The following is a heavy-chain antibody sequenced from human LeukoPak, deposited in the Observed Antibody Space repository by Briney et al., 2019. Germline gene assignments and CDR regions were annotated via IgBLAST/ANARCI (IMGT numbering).Heavy chain of an antibody. CDR2: ISWNSGSI. J-gene: IGHJ3*02. V-gene: IGHV3-9*01. CDR1: GFTFDDYA. Sequence: AGGSLRLSCAASGFTFDDYAMHWVRQAPGKGLEWVSGISWNSGSIGYADSVKGRFTISRDNAKNSLYLQMNSLRAEDTAVYYCARAVGAYDAFDMWGQGTMVIVSS. CDR3: ARAVGAYDAFDM. D-gene: IGHD1-26*01.